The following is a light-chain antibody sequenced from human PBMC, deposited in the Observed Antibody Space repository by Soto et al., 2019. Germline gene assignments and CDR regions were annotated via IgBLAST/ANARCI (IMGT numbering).Light chain of an antibody. Sequence: DIQMTQSPSTLSASVGDRVTITCRASQSIKNWLAWYQQKPGEAPKLLIYKASTLESGVPSRFSGSGSGTEFTLTISCLQPDDVAVYYCQQYNNWPQTFGQGTKVDIK. J-gene: IGKJ1*01. V-gene: IGKV1-5*03. CDR2: KAS. CDR3: QQYNNWPQT. CDR1: QSIKNW.